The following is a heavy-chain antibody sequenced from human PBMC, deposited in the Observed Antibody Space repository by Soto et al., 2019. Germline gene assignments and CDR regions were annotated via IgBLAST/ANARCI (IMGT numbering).Heavy chain of an antibody. CDR1: GFTFSSFW. D-gene: IGHD3-22*01. J-gene: IGHJ6*02. CDR3: AREDYYYDSSPKYGMDV. Sequence: GGSLRLSCAASGFTFSSFWMTWVRQPPGKGLEWVANINQDESEKYYVDSVKGRFTISRDNAKNSLYLQMNSLRAEDTAVYYCAREDYYYDSSPKYGMDVWGQGTTVTVSS. CDR2: INQDESEK. V-gene: IGHV3-7*01.